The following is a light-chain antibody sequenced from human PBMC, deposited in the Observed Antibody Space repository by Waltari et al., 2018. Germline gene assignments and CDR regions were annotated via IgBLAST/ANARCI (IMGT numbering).Light chain of an antibody. CDR3: SSYAHNNHFV. CDR2: EVT. J-gene: IGLJ1*01. V-gene: IGLV2-8*01. Sequence: QSVLTQPPSATGSPGQSVTISCTGTNSDVGAYNYVSWYQQHPGKVPKLLLYEVTKRPSGVPDRVSGSKAGNTAPLTVSGLQADDEADYYCSSYAHNNHFVFGTGTKVTVL. CDR1: NSDVGAYNY.